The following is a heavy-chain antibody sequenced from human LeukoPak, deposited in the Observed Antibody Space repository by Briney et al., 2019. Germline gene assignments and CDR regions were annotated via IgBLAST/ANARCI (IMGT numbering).Heavy chain of an antibody. J-gene: IGHJ4*02. CDR2: LSGSGGYT. CDR1: GFTFSSYA. D-gene: IGHD6-13*01. V-gene: IGHV3-23*01. Sequence: GGSLRLSCAASGFTFSSYAMSWVRQAPGKGLEWVSALSGSGGYTYYADSVKGRFTISRDNSKNTLYLQMNSLRAEDTAVYYCARIIAAAGIGNWGQGTLVTVSS. CDR3: ARIIAAAGIGN.